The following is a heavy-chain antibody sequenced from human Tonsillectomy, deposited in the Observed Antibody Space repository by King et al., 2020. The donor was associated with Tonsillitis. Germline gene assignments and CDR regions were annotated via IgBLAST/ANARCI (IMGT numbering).Heavy chain of an antibody. V-gene: IGHV3-13*04. CDR2: IGPAGDT. Sequence: DVQLVESGGGLVQPGGSLRLSCAASGFTLSSYDMHWVRQATGKGLEWVSAIGPAGDTYYPGSVKGRFTISRENAKNSLYLQMSSLRAGDTAVYYCARGPRRLADTTVTTRIWYFDLWGRGTLVTVSS. CDR3: ARGPRRLADTTVTTRIWYFDL. CDR1: GFTLSSYD. D-gene: IGHD4-11*01. J-gene: IGHJ2*01.